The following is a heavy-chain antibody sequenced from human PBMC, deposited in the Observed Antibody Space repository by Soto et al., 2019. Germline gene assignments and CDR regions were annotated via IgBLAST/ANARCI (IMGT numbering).Heavy chain of an antibody. CDR1: GGSISSSSYY. CDR2: IYYSGST. Sequence: SETLSLTCTVSGGSISSSSYYWGWIRQPPGKGLEWIGSIYYSGSTYYNPSLKSRVTISVDTSKNQFSLKLSSVTAADTAVYYCNEYSSSQYYYYGMDVWGQGTTVTVSS. J-gene: IGHJ6*02. CDR3: NEYSSSQYYYYGMDV. D-gene: IGHD6-6*01. V-gene: IGHV4-39*01.